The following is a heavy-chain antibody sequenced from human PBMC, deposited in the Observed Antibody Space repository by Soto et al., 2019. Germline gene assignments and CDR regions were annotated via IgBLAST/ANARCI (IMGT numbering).Heavy chain of an antibody. CDR2: INPNSGGT. CDR3: ARHDYEIDDAIDN. D-gene: IGHD4-17*01. CDR1: GYTFTGYY. Sequence: ASVKVSCKASGYTFTGYYMHWVRQAPGQGLEWMGWINPNSGGTNYAQKFQGWVTMTRDTSISTAYMELSRLRSDDTAVYYCARHDYEIDDAIDNWGQGTMVTVSS. J-gene: IGHJ3*02. V-gene: IGHV1-2*04.